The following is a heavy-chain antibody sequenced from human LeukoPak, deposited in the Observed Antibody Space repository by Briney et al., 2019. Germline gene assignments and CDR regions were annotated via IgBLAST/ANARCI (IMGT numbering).Heavy chain of an antibody. V-gene: IGHV4-4*07. CDR2: IYTSGST. CDR1: GGSISSYY. CDR3: ARDSSAPRSYFALDV. J-gene: IGHJ6*01. D-gene: IGHD6-19*01. Sequence: SETLSLTCTVSGGSISSYYWSWIRQPAGKGLEWIGRIYTSGSTNYNPSLKSRVTMSVDTSKNQFSLKLSSVTAADTAIYYCARDSSAPRSYFALDVWGQGTTVTVSS.